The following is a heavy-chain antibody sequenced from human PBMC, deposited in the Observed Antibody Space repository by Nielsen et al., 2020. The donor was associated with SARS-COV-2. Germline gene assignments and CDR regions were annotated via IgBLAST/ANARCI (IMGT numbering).Heavy chain of an antibody. Sequence: SETLSLTCAVSGVSFSSNYWWSWVRQPPGKGLEWIGEIHHSGSTNYAPSLKSRVSMSVDKSKGQLSLRLRSVTAADTAVYYCARRNIVVVPAPILGLGPFFSSYYVDVWGKGTTVTVSS. CDR3: ARRNIVVVPAPILGLGPFFSSYYVDV. D-gene: IGHD2-2*02. CDR2: IHHSGST. J-gene: IGHJ6*03. CDR1: GVSFSSNYW. V-gene: IGHV4-4*02.